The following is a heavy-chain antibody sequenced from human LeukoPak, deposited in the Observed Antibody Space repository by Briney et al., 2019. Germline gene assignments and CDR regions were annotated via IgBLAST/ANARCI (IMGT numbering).Heavy chain of an antibody. CDR1: GFTFSSYA. Sequence: PGGSLRLSCAASGFTFSSYAMHWVRQAPGKGLEWVAVISYDGSNKYYADSVKGRFTISRDNSKNTLYLQMNSLRAEDTAVYYCAKDFVSPDSAASFKDYWGQGTLVTVSS. D-gene: IGHD1-14*01. CDR2: ISYDGSNK. J-gene: IGHJ4*02. V-gene: IGHV3-30-3*01. CDR3: AKDFVSPDSAASFKDY.